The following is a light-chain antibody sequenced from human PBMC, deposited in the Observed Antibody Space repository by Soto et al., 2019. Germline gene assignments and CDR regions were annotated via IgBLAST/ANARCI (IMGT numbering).Light chain of an antibody. V-gene: IGKV3-20*01. CDR2: GAS. Sequence: EIVLTQSPASLSFSPGERATLSCRASQSVSNDYLAWYQQKRGQAPSLLIYGASSRATGIPDRFSGSGSGTDFTLTISRLEHEDFAVYYCQQYGSSQSFGQGTKVEIK. CDR3: QQYGSSQS. CDR1: QSVSNDY. J-gene: IGKJ1*01.